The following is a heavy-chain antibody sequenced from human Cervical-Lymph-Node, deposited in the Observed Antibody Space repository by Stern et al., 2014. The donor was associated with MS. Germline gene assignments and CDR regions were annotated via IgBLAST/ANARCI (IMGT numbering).Heavy chain of an antibody. Sequence: QVTLRESGPALVKPTETLTLTCSVSKFSLTTLGMGVSWIRQPPGKALEWLAHIFLNGEKSYKTSLRSRLAISKDTSRSQVVLTMTDMDPVDTATYHCARIRRVGASKPYYYFGMDVWGQGTTVTVSS. J-gene: IGHJ6*02. CDR2: IFLNGEK. CDR3: ARIRRVGASKPYYYFGMDV. D-gene: IGHD1-26*01. CDR1: KFSLTTLGMG. V-gene: IGHV2-26*01.